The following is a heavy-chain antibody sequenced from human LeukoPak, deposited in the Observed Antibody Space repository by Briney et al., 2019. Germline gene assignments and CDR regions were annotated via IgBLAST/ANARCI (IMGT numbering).Heavy chain of an antibody. CDR3: AKVGGLAVAGTDNWMDP. D-gene: IGHD6-19*01. J-gene: IGHJ5*02. CDR2: IHYSGKT. CDR1: GGSISRSNYY. V-gene: IGHV4-39*02. Sequence: PSGTLSLTCNVAGGSISRSNYYWGWIRQPPGKGLEWIGNIHYSGKTYYNPSLMGRVTISIDTSKNQSSLKLSSVTAADTAVYSCAKVGGLAVAGTDNWMDPWGQGTLVTVSS.